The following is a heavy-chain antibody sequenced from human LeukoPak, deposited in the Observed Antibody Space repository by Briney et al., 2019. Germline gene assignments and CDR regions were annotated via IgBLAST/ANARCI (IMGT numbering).Heavy chain of an antibody. J-gene: IGHJ4*02. Sequence: QAGGSLRLSCAASGFTFSSFVMSWVRQAPGKGLEWVSAISGSGGSTYYADSVKGRFTISRDNSKNTLYLQMNSLRAEDTAVYYCAKVTWARIAAQRDDYWGQGTLVTVSS. CDR2: ISGSGGST. CDR3: AKVTWARIAAQRDDY. CDR1: GFTFSSFV. V-gene: IGHV3-23*01. D-gene: IGHD6-6*01.